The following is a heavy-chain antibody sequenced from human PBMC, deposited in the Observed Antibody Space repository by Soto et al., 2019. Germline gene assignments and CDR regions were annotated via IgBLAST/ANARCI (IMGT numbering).Heavy chain of an antibody. J-gene: IGHJ6*02. V-gene: IGHV3-30-3*01. CDR1: GFTFSSYA. CDR2: ISFDGSNK. CDR3: ARDSCGWFGGMDV. D-gene: IGHD6-19*01. Sequence: VQLVESGGGVVQPGRSLRLSCAASGFTFSSYAMHWVRQAPGKGLEWVAVISFDGSNKYYADSVKGRFTISRDNSKNTLYLQMNSLRAGDTAVYYCARDSCGWFGGMDVWGQGTTVPVSS.